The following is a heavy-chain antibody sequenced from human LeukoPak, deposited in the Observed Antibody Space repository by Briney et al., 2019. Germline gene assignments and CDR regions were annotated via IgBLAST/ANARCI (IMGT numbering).Heavy chain of an antibody. V-gene: IGHV5-51*01. CDR3: ARRTFYDSSGYYYFDY. D-gene: IGHD3-22*01. J-gene: IGHJ4*02. Sequence: GESLKISCKGSGYSFTSYWIGWVRQMPGKGLEWMGIIYPGDSETRYSPSFQGQVTISAAKSISNGYLQWSSLKASNTAMYYCARRTFYDSSGYYYFDYWGQGTLVTVSS. CDR2: IYPGDSET. CDR1: GYSFTSYW.